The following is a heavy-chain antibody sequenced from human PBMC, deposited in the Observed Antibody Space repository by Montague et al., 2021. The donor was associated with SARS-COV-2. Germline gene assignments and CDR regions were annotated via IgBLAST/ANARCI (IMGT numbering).Heavy chain of an antibody. J-gene: IGHJ6*02. CDR3: ARDSRTSGWGYWYHGLDV. CDR1: GGSINSYY. CDR2: IYTSGRT. V-gene: IGHV4-4*07. D-gene: IGHD6-19*01. Sequence: SETLSLTCGVSGGSINSYYWSWIRQHAAKGLEWSGRIYTSGRTNHSHSLNNRVTITVDTSRNHHSLKLTSVTAADTAVYYCARDSRTSGWGYWYHGLDVWGQGTTVIVSS.